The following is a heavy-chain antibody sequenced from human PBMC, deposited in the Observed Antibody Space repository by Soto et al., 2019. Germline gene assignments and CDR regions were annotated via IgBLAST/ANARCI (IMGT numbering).Heavy chain of an antibody. CDR3: AKCLTSGWGPYYYYGMDV. V-gene: IGHV3-48*03. Sequence: PGGSLRLSCAASGFTFSSYEMNWVRQAPGKGLEWVSYISSSGSTIYYADSVKGRFTISRDNAKNSLYLQMNSLRAEDTAVYYCAKCLTSGWGPYYYYGMDVWGQGTTVTVSS. CDR1: GFTFSSYE. J-gene: IGHJ6*02. D-gene: IGHD7-27*01. CDR2: ISSSGSTI.